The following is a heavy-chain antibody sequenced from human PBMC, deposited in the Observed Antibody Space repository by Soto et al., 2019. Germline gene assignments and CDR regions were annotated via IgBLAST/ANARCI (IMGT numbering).Heavy chain of an antibody. CDR3: ARVKSGNYDWSDP. D-gene: IGHD3-10*01. V-gene: IGHV3-74*01. CDR1: GFTFNNYW. J-gene: IGHJ5*02. CDR2: INTDGTRT. Sequence: DVQLVESGGGLVQPGGSLRLSCAASGFTFNNYWMHWVRQAPGKGLMWVSRINTDGTRTTYADSVKGRFAISRDNAKNTVYLQMNSVRADDTAVYFCARVKSGNYDWSDPWGQGTLVTVSS.